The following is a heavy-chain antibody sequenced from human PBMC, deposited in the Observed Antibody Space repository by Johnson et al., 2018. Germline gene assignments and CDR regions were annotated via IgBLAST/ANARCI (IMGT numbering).Heavy chain of an antibody. CDR2: ISWNSGSI. V-gene: IGHV3-9*01. CDR1: GFTFDDYA. CDR3: AKDAVEMATTFQY. D-gene: IGHD5-24*01. Sequence: VQLVQSGGGLVQXGRSLRLSCAASGFTFDDYAMHWVRQAPGKGLEWVSGISWNSGSIGSVDSVKGRFTISRDNAKNSLYLQMNSLRAEDTALYYCAKDAVEMATTFQYWGQGTLVTVSS. J-gene: IGHJ1*01.